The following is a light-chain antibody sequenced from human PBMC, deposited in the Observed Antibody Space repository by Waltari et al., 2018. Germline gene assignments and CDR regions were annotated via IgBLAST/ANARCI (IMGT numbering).Light chain of an antibody. J-gene: IGLJ2*01. CDR1: TTGTEW. Sequence: SYVLTQPPSFSVAPGGTATITCGGATTGTEWVHWYQQTPGQAPVLDVYDNTARPPGVPERFSGSESENTATLTISRVEAGDQADYYCQVWDYNSNHVLFGGGTKVTVL. V-gene: IGLV3-21*02. CDR2: DNT. CDR3: QVWDYNSNHVL.